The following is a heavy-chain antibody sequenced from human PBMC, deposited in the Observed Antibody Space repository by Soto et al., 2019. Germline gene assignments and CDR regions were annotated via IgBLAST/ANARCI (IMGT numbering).Heavy chain of an antibody. Sequence: SETLSLTCTVSGDSFGSGSYYWCWLRQHPGKGLEWIGYIYTSRTTYYNPSLRSRVTISGDTSKNQFSLKLNSVTAADTAVYYCASSSLYGMDVWGQGTTVTVSS. J-gene: IGHJ6*02. V-gene: IGHV4-30-4*08. CDR2: IYTSRTT. CDR3: ASSSLYGMDV. CDR1: GDSFGSGSYY.